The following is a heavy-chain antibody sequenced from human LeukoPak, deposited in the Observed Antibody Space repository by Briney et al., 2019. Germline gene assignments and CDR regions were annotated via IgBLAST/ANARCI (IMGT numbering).Heavy chain of an antibody. D-gene: IGHD3-10*01. Sequence: PGGSLRLSCAASGFTFSNYSMNWVRQAPGKGLEWVSSIGSSSSYIYYADSVKGRFTISRDNAKNSLYLQMNSLRAEDTAVYYCARDLSYYGSGSCFQHWGQGTLVTVSS. CDR2: IGSSSSYI. V-gene: IGHV3-21*01. J-gene: IGHJ1*01. CDR1: GFTFSNYS. CDR3: ARDLSYYGSGSCFQH.